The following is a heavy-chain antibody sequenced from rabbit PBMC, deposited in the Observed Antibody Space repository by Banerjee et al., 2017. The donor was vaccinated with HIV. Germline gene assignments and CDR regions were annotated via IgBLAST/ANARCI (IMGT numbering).Heavy chain of an antibody. CDR2: IYGGSSGNT. V-gene: IGHV1S40*01. CDR3: ARADVSNNGNYYYGMDL. Sequence: QSLEESGGDLVKPGASLTLTCTASGFSFSSSYYMCWVRQAPGKGLEWIACIYGGSSGNTYYASWAKGRITISKTSSTTVTLQMTSLTAADTATYFCARADVSNNGNYYYGMDLWGQGTLVTVS. J-gene: IGHJ6*01. CDR1: GFSFSSSYY. D-gene: IGHD1-1*01.